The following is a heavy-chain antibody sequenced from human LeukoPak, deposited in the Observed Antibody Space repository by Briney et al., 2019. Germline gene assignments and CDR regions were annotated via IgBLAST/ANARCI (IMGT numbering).Heavy chain of an antibody. Sequence: PGASLRLSCAASGFTFSSYAMSWVRQAPGKGLEWVSAISGSGGSTYYADSVKGRFTISRDNSKNTLCPQMNSLRAEDTAVYYCAKTYYYGSGWFDPWGQGTLVTVSS. V-gene: IGHV3-23*01. CDR2: ISGSGGST. D-gene: IGHD3-10*01. J-gene: IGHJ5*02. CDR1: GFTFSSYA. CDR3: AKTYYYGSGWFDP.